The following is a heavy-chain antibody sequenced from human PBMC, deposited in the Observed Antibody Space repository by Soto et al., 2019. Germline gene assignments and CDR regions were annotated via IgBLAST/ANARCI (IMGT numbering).Heavy chain of an antibody. D-gene: IGHD6-6*01. V-gene: IGHV3-21*01. J-gene: IGHJ6*02. CDR2: ISSSSSYI. CDR3: ARDASIAARRDYYYGMDV. CDR1: GFTFSSYS. Sequence: GGSLRLSCAASGFTFSSYSMNWVRQAPGKGLEWVSSISSSSSYIYYADSVKGRFTISRDNAKNSLYLQMNSLRAEDTAVYYCARDASIAARRDYYYGMDVWGQGTTVTVSS.